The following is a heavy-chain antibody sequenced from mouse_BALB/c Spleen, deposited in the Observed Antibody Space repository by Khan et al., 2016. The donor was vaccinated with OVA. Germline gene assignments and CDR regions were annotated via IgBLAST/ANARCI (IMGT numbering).Heavy chain of an antibody. J-gene: IGHJ3*01. CDR1: GDPITSGY. Sequence: EVQLQESGPSLVKPSQTLSLTCSVTGDPITSGYWNWIRKFSGNKLEYMGYISYSGNSYYNPSLKSRISITRDTFKNQYYLQLNSVTTEDTATYYCACELRGFAYWGQGTLVTVSA. CDR2: ISYSGNS. D-gene: IGHD1-1*01. CDR3: ACELRGFAY. V-gene: IGHV3-8*02.